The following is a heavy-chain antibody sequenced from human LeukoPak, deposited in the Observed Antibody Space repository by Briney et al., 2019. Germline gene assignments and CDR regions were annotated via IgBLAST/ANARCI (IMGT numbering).Heavy chain of an antibody. Sequence: PGGSLRLSCVASGFMFSNYAMHWVRQAPGKGLEWVAVISYDANLKHYADFVQGRFVVSRDNAKNTLYLELNSLRAEDTAVYYCARSPEVSQSVIYWYFDLWGRGTLVSVSS. D-gene: IGHD2/OR15-2a*01. CDR1: GFMFSNYA. CDR2: ISYDANLK. V-gene: IGHV3-30*03. CDR3: ARSPEVSQSVIYWYFDL. J-gene: IGHJ2*01.